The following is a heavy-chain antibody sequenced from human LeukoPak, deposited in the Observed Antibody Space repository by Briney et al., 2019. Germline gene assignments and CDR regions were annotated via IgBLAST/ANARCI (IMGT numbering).Heavy chain of an antibody. Sequence: GGSLRLSCAASGFTFSSYSMNWVRQAPGKGLEWVSYISSSSSTIYYADSVKGRFTISRDNAKNSLYLQMNSLRAEDTAVYYCAREIGYSYGYLDYWGQGTLVTVSS. J-gene: IGHJ4*02. CDR3: AREIGYSYGYLDY. D-gene: IGHD5-18*01. CDR2: ISSSSSTI. CDR1: GFTFSSYS. V-gene: IGHV3-48*01.